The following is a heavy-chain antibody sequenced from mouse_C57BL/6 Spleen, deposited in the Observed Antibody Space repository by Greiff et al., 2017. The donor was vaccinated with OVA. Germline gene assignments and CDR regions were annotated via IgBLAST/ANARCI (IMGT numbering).Heavy chain of an antibody. CDR3: ARRADSDYVGYFDV. V-gene: IGHV1-52*01. J-gene: IGHJ1*03. CDR1: GYTFTSYW. CDR2: IDPSDSET. D-gene: IGHD2-5*01. Sequence: QVQLQQPGAELVRPGSSVKLSCKASGYTFTSYWMHWVKQRPIQGLEWIGNIDPSDSETHYNQKFKDKATLTVDKSSSTAYMQLSSLTSEDSAVYYCARRADSDYVGYFDVWGTRTTVTVSS.